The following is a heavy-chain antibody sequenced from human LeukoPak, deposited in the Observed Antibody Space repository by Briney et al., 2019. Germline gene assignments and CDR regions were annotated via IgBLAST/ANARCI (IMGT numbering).Heavy chain of an antibody. J-gene: IGHJ4*02. CDR2: ISGRGGST. Sequence: GGSLRLSCAGSGFTFNNFAMSWVRQAPGKGLEWVSSISGRGGSTYYADSLRGRFIISRDNSKNTLYLQMNSLRDEDTAFYYCALIYDFFNGGTVGDYWGQGALVTVSS. CDR1: GFTFNNFA. CDR3: ALIYDFFNGGTVGDY. V-gene: IGHV3-23*01. D-gene: IGHD5/OR15-5a*01.